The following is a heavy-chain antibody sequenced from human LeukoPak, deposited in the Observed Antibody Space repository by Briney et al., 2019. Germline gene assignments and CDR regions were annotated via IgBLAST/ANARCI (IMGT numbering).Heavy chain of an antibody. CDR2: IYPGDSDI. CDR3: ARLGPDTSSWYPFAY. J-gene: IGHJ4*02. V-gene: IGHV5-51*01. CDR1: GYSFNRYW. Sequence: GESMKISCKGSGYSFNRYWIGWVRQMPGKGLEWMGIIYPGDSDIRYSPSFQGQVTISADKSISTAYLQWSSLKASDTAMYYCARLGPDTSSWYPFAYWGQGNLVTVPS. D-gene: IGHD6-13*01.